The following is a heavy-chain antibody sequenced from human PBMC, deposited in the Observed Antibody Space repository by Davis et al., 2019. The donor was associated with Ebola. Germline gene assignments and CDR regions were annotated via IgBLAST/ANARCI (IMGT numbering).Heavy chain of an antibody. CDR1: GYTFTGYY. Sequence: ASVKVSCKASGYTFTGYYMHWVRQAPGQGLKWMGWISPNGGGTNYAQKFRGRVTMARDTSISTDYMELTGLRSDDTAVYYCARQSGIYYVIDYWGQGTLVTVSS. CDR3: ARQSGIYYVIDY. D-gene: IGHD1-26*01. V-gene: IGHV1-2*02. CDR2: ISPNGGGT. J-gene: IGHJ4*02.